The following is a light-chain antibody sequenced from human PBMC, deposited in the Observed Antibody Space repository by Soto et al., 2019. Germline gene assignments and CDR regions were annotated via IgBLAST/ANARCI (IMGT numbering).Light chain of an antibody. CDR3: QQYNSYSPLT. J-gene: IGKJ4*01. V-gene: IGKV1-5*01. CDR1: QSISSW. CDR2: DAS. Sequence: DIQMTQSPSTLSASVGDRVTITCRASQSISSWLAWYHQKPGKAPKLLIYDASSLESGAPSRFSGRRSGTEFTLTISSLQPDDFATYYCQQYNSYSPLTFGGGTKVEIK.